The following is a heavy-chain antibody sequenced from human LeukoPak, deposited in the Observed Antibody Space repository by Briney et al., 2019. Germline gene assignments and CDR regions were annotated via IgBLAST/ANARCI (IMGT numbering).Heavy chain of an antibody. Sequence: GGSLRLSCAASGFTFSSYWMHWVRHAPGKGPVWVSLIKTDGRSTSYADSVKGRFTISRDNAKNTLYLQMNSLRAEDTAVYYCARATNDAFDIWGQGTMVTVSS. CDR2: IKTDGRST. CDR1: GFTFSSYW. D-gene: IGHD1-1*01. CDR3: ARATNDAFDI. V-gene: IGHV3-74*01. J-gene: IGHJ3*02.